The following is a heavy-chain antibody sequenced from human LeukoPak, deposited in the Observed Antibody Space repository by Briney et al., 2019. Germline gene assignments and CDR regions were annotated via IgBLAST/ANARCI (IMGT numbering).Heavy chain of an antibody. D-gene: IGHD3-3*01. J-gene: IGHJ4*02. V-gene: IGHV3-11*04. CDR1: GFTFSAYY. CDR2: ISSSGSTI. CDR3: ASSITIFGVVLDY. Sequence: AGGSLRLSCAASGFTFSAYYMSWIRQAPGKGLEWVSYISSSGSTIYYADSVKGRFTISRDNAKNSLYLQMNSLRAEDTAVYYCASSITIFGVVLDYWGQGTLVTVSS.